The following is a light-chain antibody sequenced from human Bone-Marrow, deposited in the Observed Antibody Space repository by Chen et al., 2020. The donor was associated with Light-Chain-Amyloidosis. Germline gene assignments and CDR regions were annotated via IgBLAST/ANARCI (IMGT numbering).Light chain of an antibody. V-gene: IGLV3-21*02. Sequence: SYVLTQPSSVSVAPGQTATIACGGNNIGSTSVHWYQHTPGQAPLLVVYDDSDRPSGIPERLSGSNSGNTATRTISRVEAGDEDDYYCQVWDRSSDRPVFGGGTKLTVL. CDR3: QVWDRSSDRPV. CDR1: NIGSTS. J-gene: IGLJ3*02. CDR2: DDS.